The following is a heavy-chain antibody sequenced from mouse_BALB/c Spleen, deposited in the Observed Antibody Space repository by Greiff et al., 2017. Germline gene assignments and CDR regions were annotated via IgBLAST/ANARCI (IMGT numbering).Heavy chain of an antibody. Sequence: EVQRVESGGGLVQPGASLKLSCAASGFTFSSYTMAWVRQTPEKRLEWVAYISNGGGSTYYPDTVKGRFTISADNAKNTLYLQMSSLKSEDTAMYYCAREEVRGYFDYWGQGTTLTVSS. CDR3: AREEVRGYFDY. V-gene: IGHV5-12-2*01. J-gene: IGHJ2*01. CDR1: GFTFSSYT. CDR2: ISNGGGST.